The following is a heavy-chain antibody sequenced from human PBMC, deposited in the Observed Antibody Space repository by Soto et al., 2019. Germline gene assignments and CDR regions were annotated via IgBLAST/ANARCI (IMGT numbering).Heavy chain of an antibody. CDR1: GFTFSSYG. J-gene: IGHJ4*02. CDR3: AKQVGPYYYDSSGYSRLFDY. V-gene: IGHV3-23*01. Sequence: PGGSLRLSCVVSGFTFSSYGMNWVRQAPGEGLEWVSAISGTGGSTYYADSVKGRFTISRDNSKNTLYLQMNSLRAEDTAVYYCAKQVGPYYYDSSGYSRLFDYWGQGTLVTVSS. CDR2: ISGTGGST. D-gene: IGHD3-22*01.